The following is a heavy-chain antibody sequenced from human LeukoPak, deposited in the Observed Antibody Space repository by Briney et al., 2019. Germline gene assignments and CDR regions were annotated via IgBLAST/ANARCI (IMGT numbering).Heavy chain of an antibody. V-gene: IGHV3-20*04. D-gene: IGHD3-10*01. CDR3: AREREFDLWEVFDK. CDR2: LNWNGDVT. CDR1: GFTFNDYG. J-gene: IGHJ4*02. Sequence: GGSLRLSCEASGFTFNDYGMTWVRRGPGKGLEWVAGLNWNGDVTRYADSVKGRFTISRDNAKSSLYLQMNSLRAEDTAVYYCAREREFDLWEVFDKWGQGTLVTVSS.